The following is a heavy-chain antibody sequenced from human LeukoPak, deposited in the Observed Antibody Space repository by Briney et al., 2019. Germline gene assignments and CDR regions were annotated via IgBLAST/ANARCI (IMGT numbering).Heavy chain of an antibody. CDR3: ARDRGYGGYDYALRY. CDR1: GGSISSGGYY. V-gene: IGHV4-31*03. D-gene: IGHD5-12*01. CDR2: IYYSGSA. Sequence: PSETLSLTCTVSGGSISSGGYYWSWIRQHPGKGLEWIGYIYYSGSAYYNPSLKSRVTISVDTSKNQFSLKLSSVTAADTAVYYCARDRGYGGYDYALRYWGQGTLVTVSS. J-gene: IGHJ4*02.